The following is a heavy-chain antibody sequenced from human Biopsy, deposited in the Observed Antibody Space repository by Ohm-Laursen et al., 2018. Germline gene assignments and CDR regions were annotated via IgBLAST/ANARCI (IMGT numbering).Heavy chain of an antibody. CDR2: ISYTGDT. Sequence: PPGTLSLTCTVSGDSISSDFWSWIRQTPGKGLEWIGYISYTGDTNYNPSLESRITISLDTSKNQFSLMLSSVTAADTAVYYCARSTNSTGWPYYYFYGMDVWGQGTTVTVSS. CDR1: GDSISSDF. V-gene: IGHV4-59*01. J-gene: IGHJ6*02. CDR3: ARSTNSTGWPYYYFYGMDV. D-gene: IGHD2/OR15-2a*01.